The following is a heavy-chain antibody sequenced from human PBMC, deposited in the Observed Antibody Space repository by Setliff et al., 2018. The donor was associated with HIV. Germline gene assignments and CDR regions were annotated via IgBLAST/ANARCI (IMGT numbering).Heavy chain of an antibody. CDR3: ASHPSVYGPPFDY. CDR1: GFTFRNYV. Sequence: HPGGSLRLSCAASGFTFRNYVMHWVRQAPGKGLEWVAVISYDGSSNYYADSVKGRFTISRDNAKNSLYLQMNSLRAEDTAVYYCASHPSVYGPPFDYWGQGTLVTVSS. V-gene: IGHV3-33*08. J-gene: IGHJ4*02. CDR2: ISYDGSSN. D-gene: IGHD2-8*01.